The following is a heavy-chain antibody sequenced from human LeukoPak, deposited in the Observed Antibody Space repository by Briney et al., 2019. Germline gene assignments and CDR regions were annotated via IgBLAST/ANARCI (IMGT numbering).Heavy chain of an antibody. CDR2: IHYSGST. V-gene: IGHV4-59*01. CDR3: ARTTEGYAGGPGYSYYYYMDV. CDR1: GGSISGYY. Sequence: SETLSLTCTVSGGSISGYYWSWIRQPPGKGLQWIGYIHYSGSTHYNPSLESRVTISVDTSKNQVSLKLRSVTAADTAVFYCARTTEGYAGGPGYSYYYYMDVWGKGTTVTLSS. J-gene: IGHJ6*03. D-gene: IGHD5-12*01.